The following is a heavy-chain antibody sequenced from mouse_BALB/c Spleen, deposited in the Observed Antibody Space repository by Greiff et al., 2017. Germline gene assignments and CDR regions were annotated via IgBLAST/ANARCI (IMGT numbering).Heavy chain of an antibody. V-gene: IGHV4-1*02. J-gene: IGHJ2*01. CDR2: INPDSSTI. Sequence: EVKLLESGGGLVQPGGSLKLSCAASGFDFSRYWMSWVRQAPGKGLEWIGEINPDSSTINYTPSLKDKFIISRDNAKNTLYLQMSKVRSEDTALYYCASLPYYGKFYFDYWGQGTTLTVSS. CDR3: ASLPYYGKFYFDY. CDR1: GFDFSRYW. D-gene: IGHD2-10*01.